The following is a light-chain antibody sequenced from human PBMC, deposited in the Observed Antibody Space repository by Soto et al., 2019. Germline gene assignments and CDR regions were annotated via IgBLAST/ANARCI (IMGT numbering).Light chain of an antibody. V-gene: IGLV1-44*01. CDR2: SNN. CDR3: AAWDDSLNGL. J-gene: IGLJ2*01. Sequence: QSVLTQPPSASGTPGQRVTISCSGSSSNIGSNTVNWYQQPPGTAPKLLIYSNNQRPSGVPDRFSGSKSGASASLAISGLQSEDEADYYCAAWDDSLNGLFGGGTKVTVL. CDR1: SSNIGSNT.